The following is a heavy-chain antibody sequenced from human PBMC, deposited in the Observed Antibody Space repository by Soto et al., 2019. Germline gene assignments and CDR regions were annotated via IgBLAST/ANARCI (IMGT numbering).Heavy chain of an antibody. CDR2: IGWKSGRI. J-gene: IGHJ4*02. D-gene: IGHD6-13*01. Sequence: EVQLVESGGGLVQPGRSLTLSCAASGFSFDDSVMHWVRQAPGKGLVWVSGIGWKSGRIGYADSVRGRFTISRDDAKNSLPLQMNSLGAEDTALYYCAKEKAAAGWGDYFEYWGQGALVTVSS. CDR1: GFSFDDSV. CDR3: AKEKAAAGWGDYFEY. V-gene: IGHV3-9*01.